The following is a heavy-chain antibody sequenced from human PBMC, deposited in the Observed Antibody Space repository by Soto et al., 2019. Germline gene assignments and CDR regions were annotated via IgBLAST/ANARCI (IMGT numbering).Heavy chain of an antibody. Sequence: SETLSLTCAVSGGSISSSNWWSWVRQPPGKGLEWIGEIYHSGSTNYNPSLKSRVTISVDKSKNQFSLKLSSVTAADTAVYYCARDKKLSRTGTPSSYFDYWGQGTLVTVSS. CDR1: GGSISSSNW. J-gene: IGHJ4*02. CDR3: ARDKKLSRTGTPSSYFDY. CDR2: IYHSGST. D-gene: IGHD1-1*01. V-gene: IGHV4-4*02.